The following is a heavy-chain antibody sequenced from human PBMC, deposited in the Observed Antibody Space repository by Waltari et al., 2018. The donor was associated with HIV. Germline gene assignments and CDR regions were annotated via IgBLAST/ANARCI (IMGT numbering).Heavy chain of an antibody. J-gene: IGHJ4*02. D-gene: IGHD6-25*01. CDR3: ARDSGFDY. V-gene: IGHV1-3*01. CDR1: GYTFTTYT. Sequence: QVQLVQSGAEVKKPGASVKVSCKASGYTFTTYTGQWARQAPGQRLEWMGGINSGNGNTKYSQKFQGTVTITRDTAASTAYMELSSLRSEDTAVYYCARDSGFDYWGQGTLVTVSS. CDR2: INSGNGNT.